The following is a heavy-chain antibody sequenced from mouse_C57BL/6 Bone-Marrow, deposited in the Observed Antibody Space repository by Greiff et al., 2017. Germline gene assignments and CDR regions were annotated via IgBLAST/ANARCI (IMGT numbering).Heavy chain of an antibody. CDR1: GYTFTDYE. D-gene: IGHD2-3*01. J-gene: IGHJ4*01. CDR3: TRGDLYDGYYDYAMDY. Sequence: VQLQESGAELVRPGASVTLSCKASGYTFTDYEMHWVKQTPVHGLEWIGAIDPETGGTAYNQKFKGKAILTADKSSSTAYMALRSLTSEDSAVYYCTRGDLYDGYYDYAMDYWGQGTSVTVSS. CDR2: IDPETGGT. V-gene: IGHV1-15*01.